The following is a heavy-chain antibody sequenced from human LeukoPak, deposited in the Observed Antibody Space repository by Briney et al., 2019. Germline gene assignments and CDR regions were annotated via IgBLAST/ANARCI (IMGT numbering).Heavy chain of an antibody. CDR1: GFTFSNCG. CDR3: ANSETVILVRRVLTKLSLDY. J-gene: IGHJ4*02. CDR2: ISYDGDYK. Sequence: GTSLRLSCAASGFTFSNCGMHWVRQAPGKGLEWVAVISYDGDYKYYADSVQGRFTISRDNSKNTLYLQMNSLRAEDTAVYYCANSETVILVRRVLTKLSLDYWGQGTLVTVSP. D-gene: IGHD3-10*01. V-gene: IGHV3-30*18.